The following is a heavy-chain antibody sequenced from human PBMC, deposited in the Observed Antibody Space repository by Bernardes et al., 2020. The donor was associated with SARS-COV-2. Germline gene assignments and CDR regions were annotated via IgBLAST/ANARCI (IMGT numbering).Heavy chain of an antibody. CDR1: GYNFPIYW. CDR2: IHGGESHT. Sequence: GESLKISCQGSGYNFPIYWIAWVRQMPGKGLEWMGIIHGGESHTRHSPSFHGQVTISANKSIRTAYLQWGSLKASDTGMYYCARALRNRTLDSFDIWGQGTMVTVSS. D-gene: IGHD1-1*01. V-gene: IGHV5-51*01. CDR3: ARALRNRTLDSFDI. J-gene: IGHJ3*02.